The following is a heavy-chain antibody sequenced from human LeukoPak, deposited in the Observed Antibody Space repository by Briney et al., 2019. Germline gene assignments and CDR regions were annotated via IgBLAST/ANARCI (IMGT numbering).Heavy chain of an antibody. J-gene: IGHJ3*02. D-gene: IGHD3-10*01. CDR2: ISAYSGNT. CDR3: ARDLSPRFGPDAFDI. Sequence: GASVKVSCKASGYTFTSYGISWVRQAPGQGLEWMGWISAYSGNTNYAQKLQGRVTMTTDTSTSTAYMELRSLRSDDTAVYYCARDLSPRFGPDAFDIWGQGTMVTVSS. CDR1: GYTFTSYG. V-gene: IGHV1-18*01.